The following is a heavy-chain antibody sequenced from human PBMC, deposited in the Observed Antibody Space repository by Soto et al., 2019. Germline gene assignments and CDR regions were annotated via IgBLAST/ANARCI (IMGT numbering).Heavy chain of an antibody. D-gene: IGHD3-22*01. CDR1: GFTFSSYA. V-gene: IGHV3-30-3*01. Sequence: QVQLVESGGGVVQPGRSLRLSCAASGFTFSSYAMHWVRQAPGKGLEWVAVISYDGSNKYYADSVKGRFTISRDNSKNTLYLQMNSLRAEDTAVYYCARPYYYDTCAFDIWGQGTMVTVSS. CDR2: ISYDGSNK. CDR3: ARPYYYDTCAFDI. J-gene: IGHJ3*02.